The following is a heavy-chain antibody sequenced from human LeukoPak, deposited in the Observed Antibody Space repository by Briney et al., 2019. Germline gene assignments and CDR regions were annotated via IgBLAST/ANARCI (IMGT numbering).Heavy chain of an antibody. CDR2: IHSSGST. J-gene: IGHJ5*02. Sequence: SETLSLTCTVSGGSMNNNYWSWIRQPAGKELEWVGRIHSSGSTNYNPSLKSRVTMSVDTSKNQFSLKLSFVTAADTALYYCARGTLRLGDLSLSNYFDPWGQGTLVTVSS. CDR3: ARGTLRLGDLSLSNYFDP. D-gene: IGHD3-16*02. V-gene: IGHV4-4*07. CDR1: GGSMNNNY.